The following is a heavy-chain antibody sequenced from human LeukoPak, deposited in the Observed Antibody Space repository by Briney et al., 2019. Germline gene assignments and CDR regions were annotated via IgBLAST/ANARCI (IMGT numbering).Heavy chain of an antibody. Sequence: PGGSLRLSCAASGFTFSSYPMHWVRQAPGKGLEYVSSISSNGGSTYYANSVKGRFTISRDNSKNTLYLQMGSLRAEDMGVYYCAKGWSDRPKLADVWGKGTTVTVSS. CDR1: GFTFSSYP. CDR3: AKGWSDRPKLADV. V-gene: IGHV3-64*01. D-gene: IGHD6-6*01. J-gene: IGHJ6*04. CDR2: ISSNGGST.